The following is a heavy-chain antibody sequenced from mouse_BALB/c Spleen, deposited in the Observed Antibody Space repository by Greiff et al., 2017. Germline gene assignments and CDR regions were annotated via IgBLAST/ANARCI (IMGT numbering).Heavy chain of an antibody. Sequence: VQLQESGAELAKPGASVKMSCKASGYTFTSYWMHWVKQRPGQGLEWIGYINPSTGYTEYNQKFKDKATLTADKSSSTAYMQLSSLTSEDSAVYYCARSTARAAWFAYWGQGTLVTVSA. J-gene: IGHJ3*01. CDR1: GYTFTSYW. CDR3: ARSTARAAWFAY. V-gene: IGHV1-7*01. CDR2: INPSTGYT. D-gene: IGHD3-2*01.